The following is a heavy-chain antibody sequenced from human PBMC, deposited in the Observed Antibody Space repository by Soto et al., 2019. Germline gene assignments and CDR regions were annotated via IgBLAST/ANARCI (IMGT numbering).Heavy chain of an antibody. D-gene: IGHD4-17*01. J-gene: IGHJ4*02. V-gene: IGHV3-66*01. CDR3: ARARLYGGNSV. CDR2: IYSGGAT. Sequence: EVQLVESGGGLVQPGGSLRLSCAASGFSVSSNYMAWVRQAPRKGLEWVSVIYSGGATYYADSVKGRFTISRDNSKNTLYLQMNSLRAEDTAVYYCARARLYGGNSVWGQGTVVTVSS. CDR1: GFSVSSNY.